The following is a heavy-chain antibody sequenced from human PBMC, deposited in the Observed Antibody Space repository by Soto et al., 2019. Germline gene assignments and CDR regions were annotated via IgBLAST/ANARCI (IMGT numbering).Heavy chain of an antibody. CDR2: MTGSDGRT. CDR1: GFTFSSSG. Sequence: EVQLLESGGGLVQPGGSLRVSCAASGFTFSSSGMSWVRQAPGKGLEWVSLMTGSDGRTYYADSVKGRFTISRDNSKNTLYLQMNSLRAEDTAVYYCAKALRGGMDVWGQGTTVTVSS. V-gene: IGHV3-23*01. J-gene: IGHJ6*02. CDR3: AKALRGGMDV.